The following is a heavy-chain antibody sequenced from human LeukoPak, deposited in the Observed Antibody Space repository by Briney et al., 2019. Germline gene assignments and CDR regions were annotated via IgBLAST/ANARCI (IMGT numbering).Heavy chain of an antibody. CDR1: GFTFSSYA. CDR3: ARAPQDYGDYGAGYYFDY. Sequence: GGSLRLSCAASGFTFSSYAMSWVRQAPGKGLEWVSAISGSGGSTYYADSVKGRFTISRDNSKNTLYLQMNSLRAEDTAVYYCARAPQDYGDYGAGYYFDYWGQGTLVTVSS. V-gene: IGHV3-23*01. CDR2: ISGSGGST. D-gene: IGHD4-17*01. J-gene: IGHJ4*02.